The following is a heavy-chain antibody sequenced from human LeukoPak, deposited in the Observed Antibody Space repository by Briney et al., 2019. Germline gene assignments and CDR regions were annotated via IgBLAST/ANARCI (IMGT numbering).Heavy chain of an antibody. D-gene: IGHD6-13*01. CDR2: INQDGSER. J-gene: IGHJ4*02. CDR3: SRGSSWYRGGADY. Sequence: GGSLRLSCAASGVIFSGYWMTWVRQAPGKGLEWVAHINQDGSERYYVDSVKGRFTISRENAKNSVYLQMNSLRAEDTAVYYCSRGSSWYRGGADYWGQGTLVTVSS. CDR1: GVIFSGYW. V-gene: IGHV3-7*01.